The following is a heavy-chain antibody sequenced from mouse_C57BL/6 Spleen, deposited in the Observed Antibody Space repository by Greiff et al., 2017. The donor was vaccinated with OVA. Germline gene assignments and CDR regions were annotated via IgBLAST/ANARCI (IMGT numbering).Heavy chain of an antibody. CDR1: GYTFTDYE. V-gene: IGHV1-15*01. CDR2: IDPETGGT. Sequence: QLQQSGAELVRPGASVTLSCKASGYTFTDYEMHWVKQTPVHGLEWIGAIDPETGGTAYNQKFKGKAILTADKSSSTAYMELRSLTSEDSAVYYCTRGLTIDYWGQGTTRTVSS. D-gene: IGHD1-1*01. J-gene: IGHJ2*01. CDR3: TRGLTIDY.